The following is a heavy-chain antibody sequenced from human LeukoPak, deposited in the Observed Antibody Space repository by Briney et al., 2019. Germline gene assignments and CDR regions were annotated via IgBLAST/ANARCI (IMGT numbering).Heavy chain of an antibody. V-gene: IGHV3-23*01. Sequence: GGSLRLSCAASGFIFSNYVMNWVRQAPGKGLEWVSRISGDGTSTHYADSVEGRFTILRDNSKNTLYLQMNSLRGEDTAIYYCAKLDYGEYAPFDYWGQGTLVTVSS. J-gene: IGHJ4*02. D-gene: IGHD4-17*01. CDR1: GFIFSNYV. CDR3: AKLDYGEYAPFDY. CDR2: ISGDGTST.